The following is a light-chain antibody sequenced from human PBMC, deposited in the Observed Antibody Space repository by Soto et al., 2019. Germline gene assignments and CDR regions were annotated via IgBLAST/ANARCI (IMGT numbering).Light chain of an antibody. CDR3: QQYGSSPYT. J-gene: IGKJ2*01. CDR2: NAS. Sequence: EIVLTQSPVTLSLSPGERATLSCRASQGVSSSFLAWYQQKPGQAPRLLIFNASSRATGIPDRFSGRGSGTDFTLTISRLEPEDLAVYYCQQYGSSPYTFGQGTKLEIK. V-gene: IGKV3-20*01. CDR1: QGVSSSF.